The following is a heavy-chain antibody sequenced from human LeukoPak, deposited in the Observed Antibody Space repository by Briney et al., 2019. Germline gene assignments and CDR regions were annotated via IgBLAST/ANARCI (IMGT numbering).Heavy chain of an antibody. V-gene: IGHV4-34*01. CDR1: GGSFSGYY. D-gene: IGHD2-2*01. J-gene: IGHJ4*02. CDR2: INHSGST. Sequence: SETLSLTCAVYGGSFSGYYWSWIRQPPGKGLEWIGEINHSGSTNYNPSLKSRVTISVDTSKNQFSLKLSSVTAADTAVYYCARGEGYCSSTSSPNLKYYDYWGQGTLVTVSS. CDR3: ARGEGYCSSTSSPNLKYYDY.